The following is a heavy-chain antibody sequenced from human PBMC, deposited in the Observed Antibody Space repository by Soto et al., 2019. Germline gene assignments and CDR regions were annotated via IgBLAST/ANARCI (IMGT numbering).Heavy chain of an antibody. CDR1: GFSFGIIT. D-gene: IGHD6-6*01. CDR2: IRGEAYGGTT. CDR3: CSPQPSYSTSLYYFDN. Sequence: GGSLRLSCSASGFSFGIITITWFRQAPGKRLERVGFIRGEAYGGTTEYAASVKGRFTTSRDDSKSIAYLQMNSLKTEDTDVYYCCSPQPSYSTSLYYFDNWGQGTLVTVSS. V-gene: IGHV3-49*03. J-gene: IGHJ4*02.